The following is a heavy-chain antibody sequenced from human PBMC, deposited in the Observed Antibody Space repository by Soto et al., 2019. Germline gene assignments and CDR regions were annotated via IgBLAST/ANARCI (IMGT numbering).Heavy chain of an antibody. CDR2: ISYDGSNK. CDR1: GFTFSSYG. J-gene: IGHJ4*02. D-gene: IGHD2-21*02. V-gene: IGHV3-30*18. Sequence: GGSLRLSCAASGFTFSSYGMPWVRQAPGKGLEWVAVISYDGSNKYYTDFVKGRFTISRDNSKNTLYLQMNSLRAEDTAVYYCAKDTGVVVVTATLDYWGQGTLVTVSS. CDR3: AKDTGVVVVTATLDY.